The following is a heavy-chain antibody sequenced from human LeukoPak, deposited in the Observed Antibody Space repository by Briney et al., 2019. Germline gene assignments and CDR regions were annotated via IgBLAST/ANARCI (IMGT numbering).Heavy chain of an antibody. Sequence: QPGGSLRLSCAASGFTFSSYSMNWVRQAPGKGLEWVSKISGSSSTIWYADSVKGRFTISRDNAQNSLHLQMNSLSDEDTAVYYCSRDRDYAFDYWGQGTLVSVSS. D-gene: IGHD4-17*01. CDR2: ISGSSSTI. V-gene: IGHV3-48*02. CDR1: GFTFSSYS. CDR3: SRDRDYAFDY. J-gene: IGHJ4*02.